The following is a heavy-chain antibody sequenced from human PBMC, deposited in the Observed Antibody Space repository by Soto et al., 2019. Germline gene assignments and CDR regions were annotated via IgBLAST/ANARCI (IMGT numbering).Heavy chain of an antibody. CDR3: ARGGETYYYGSGSYYKVGMDV. CDR2: ISSSGSTI. D-gene: IGHD3-10*01. V-gene: IGHV3-11*01. CDR1: GFTFSDYY. J-gene: IGHJ6*04. Sequence: GGSLRLPCAASGFTFSDYYMSWIRQAPGKGLEWVSYISSSGSTIYYADSVKGRFTISRDNAKNSLYLQMNSLRAEDTAVYYCARGGETYYYGSGSYYKVGMDVWGKGTTVTVSS.